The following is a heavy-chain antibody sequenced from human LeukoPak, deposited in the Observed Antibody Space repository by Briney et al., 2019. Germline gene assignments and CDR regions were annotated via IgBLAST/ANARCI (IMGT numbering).Heavy chain of an antibody. CDR1: GFTFSSYW. Sequence: PGGSLRLSCAASGFTFSSYWMTWVRQAPGKGLEWVANIKQDGSEKYYVDSVKGRFTISRDNAKNSLHLQMNSLRAEDTAVYYCAGGRDVYRYWGQGTLVTVSS. CDR2: IKQDGSEK. CDR3: AGGRDVYRY. J-gene: IGHJ4*02. D-gene: IGHD5-24*01. V-gene: IGHV3-7*01.